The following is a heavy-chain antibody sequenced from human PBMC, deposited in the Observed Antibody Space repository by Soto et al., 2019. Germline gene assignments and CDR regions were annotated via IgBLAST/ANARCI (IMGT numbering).Heavy chain of an antibody. Sequence: QVQLQESGPGMVKPSGTLSLTCAVSGGSISGRNWWSWVRQTPEKGLEWIGEIFHSGSTNYHPSLKSRVTISVDKSNKQFSLKLSSVTAADTAVYYCAGGPGSYSTSSYFDFWGQGTLVTVSS. CDR3: AGGPGSYSTSSYFDF. J-gene: IGHJ4*02. D-gene: IGHD1-26*01. V-gene: IGHV4-4*02. CDR1: GGSISGRNW. CDR2: IFHSGST.